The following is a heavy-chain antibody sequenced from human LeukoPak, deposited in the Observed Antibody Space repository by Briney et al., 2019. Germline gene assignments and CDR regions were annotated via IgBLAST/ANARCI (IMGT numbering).Heavy chain of an antibody. CDR1: GGSISSSIYY. CDR2: VYYSGSA. Sequence: PSETLSLTCTVSGGSISSSIYYWAWIRQPPGKGLEWIGSVYYSGSAYYNPSLKSRVTISVDTPKNQFSLKLSSLNAADTALYYCARLGMVRGGNWFDPWGQGTLVTVSS. J-gene: IGHJ5*02. V-gene: IGHV4-39*01. CDR3: ARLGMVRGGNWFDP. D-gene: IGHD3-10*01.